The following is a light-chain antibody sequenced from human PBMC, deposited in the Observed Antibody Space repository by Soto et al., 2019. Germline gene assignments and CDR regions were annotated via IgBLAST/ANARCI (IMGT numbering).Light chain of an antibody. CDR1: QSVGRSY. CDR2: GAS. J-gene: IGKJ1*01. CDR3: QQFASSPWT. Sequence: EIVLTQSPDTLSLSPGERATLSCRASQSVGRSYLAWYQKKPGQAPRLLIYGASTRATGIPARFSGSGSKTVFTLTINRLEPEDFAEYFCQQFASSPWTFGQGTKVELK. V-gene: IGKV3-20*01.